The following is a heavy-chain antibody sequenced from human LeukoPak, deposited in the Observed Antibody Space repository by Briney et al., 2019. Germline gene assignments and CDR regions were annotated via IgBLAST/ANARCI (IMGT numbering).Heavy chain of an antibody. CDR1: GFTFTNYA. D-gene: IGHD2-15*01. CDR3: AKSYCSGGSCYLPRWFDP. Sequence: GGSLRLSCAASGFTFTNYAMNWVRQAPGKGLEWVSAISGSGGSTYYADSVKGRFTISRDNSKNTLYLQMSSLRAEDTAVYYCAKSYCSGGSCYLPRWFDPWGQGTLVTVSS. J-gene: IGHJ5*02. CDR2: ISGSGGST. V-gene: IGHV3-23*01.